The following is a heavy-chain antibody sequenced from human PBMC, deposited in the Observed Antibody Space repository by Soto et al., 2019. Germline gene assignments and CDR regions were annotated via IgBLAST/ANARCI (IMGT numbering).Heavy chain of an antibody. Sequence: QVQLVQSGAEVKKPGSSVKVSCKASGGTFSSYAISWVRQAPGQGLEWMGGIIPISDTTNYAQKFQGRVTSPADEYTSTAYMELSSLRSEDTAVYYCARSQGSSTSLEIYYYYYYGMDVWGQGTTVTVSS. CDR2: IIPISDTT. J-gene: IGHJ6*02. CDR3: ARSQGSSTSLEIYYYYYYGMDV. CDR1: GGTFSSYA. D-gene: IGHD2-2*01. V-gene: IGHV1-69*01.